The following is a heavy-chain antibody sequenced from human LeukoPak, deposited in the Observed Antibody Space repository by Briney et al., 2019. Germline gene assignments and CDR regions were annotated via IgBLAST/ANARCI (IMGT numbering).Heavy chain of an antibody. J-gene: IGHJ4*02. CDR3: ASELVAAAGTDY. D-gene: IGHD6-13*01. V-gene: IGHV3-21*01. Sequence: GGSLRLSCAASGFTFSSYSMNWVRQAPGKGLEWVSSISSSSSYIYYADSVKGRFTISRDKAKNSLYLQMNSLRAEDTGVYYCASELVAAAGTDYWGQGTLVTVSS. CDR2: ISSSSSYI. CDR1: GFTFSSYS.